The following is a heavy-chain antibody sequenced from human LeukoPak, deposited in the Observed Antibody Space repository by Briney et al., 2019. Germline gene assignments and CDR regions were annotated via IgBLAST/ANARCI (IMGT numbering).Heavy chain of an antibody. CDR1: GFTFSSYA. J-gene: IGHJ4*02. Sequence: PGGSLRLSCAASGFTFSSYAMSWVRQAPGKGLEWVSAISGSGGSTYYAGSVKGRFTIYRDNSKNTLYLQMDSLRAEDTAVYYCAKGDYYGSGSPYYFDYWGQGTLVTVSS. CDR2: ISGSGGST. V-gene: IGHV3-23*01. D-gene: IGHD3-10*01. CDR3: AKGDYYGSGSPYYFDY.